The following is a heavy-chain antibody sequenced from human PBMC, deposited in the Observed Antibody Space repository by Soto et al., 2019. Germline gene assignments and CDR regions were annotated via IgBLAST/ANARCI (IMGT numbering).Heavy chain of an antibody. CDR2: ISGSGVST. D-gene: IGHD3-10*01. Sequence: GGSLRLSCAASGFTFSSHAMSWVRQAPGKGLEWVSGISGSGVSTYYADSVKGRFTISRDISKNTLYLQMNSLRAEDTAVYYCAKVYYGSGDYFDYRGQGTLVTVS. V-gene: IGHV3-23*01. CDR1: GFTFSSHA. CDR3: AKVYYGSGDYFDY. J-gene: IGHJ4*02.